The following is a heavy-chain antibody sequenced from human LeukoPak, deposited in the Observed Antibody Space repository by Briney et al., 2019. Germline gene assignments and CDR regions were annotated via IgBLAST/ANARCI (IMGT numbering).Heavy chain of an antibody. CDR2: IKSRTDGETT. V-gene: IGHV3-15*01. J-gene: IGHJ4*02. CDR1: GFTFSSVW. D-gene: IGHD3-16*01. Sequence: GRSLRLSCTASGFTFSSVWMTWVRQAPGKGLEWVGRIKSRTDGETTDYAAPVKGRFSISRDDSENTLYLQMNSLKNEDTAVYFCTTVHGAGPVNFDYWGQGSLVTASS. CDR3: TTVHGAGPVNFDY.